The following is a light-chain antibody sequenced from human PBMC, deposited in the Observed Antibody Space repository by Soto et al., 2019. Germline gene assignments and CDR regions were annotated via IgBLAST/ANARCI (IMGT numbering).Light chain of an antibody. CDR2: SNN. J-gene: IGLJ1*01. CDR1: SSNIGSNT. CDR3: AAWDETRNGFCV. Sequence: SSSNIGSNTVNWYQHLPGTAPKLLIYSNNQRPSGVPDRFSGSKSGTSASLAISGLQSDDEDENDCAAWDETRNGFCVFGTGSEV. V-gene: IGLV1-44*01.